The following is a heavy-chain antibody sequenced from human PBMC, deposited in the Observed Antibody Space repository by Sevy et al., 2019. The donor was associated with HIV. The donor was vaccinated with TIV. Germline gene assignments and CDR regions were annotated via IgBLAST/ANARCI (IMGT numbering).Heavy chain of an antibody. CDR3: ARELRWPARLVTGTTGGFDL. Sequence: GGSLRLSCAASGFTFSSYWMQWVRQVPGKGLRWVSRINSNGSATTYADSVKGRFIISRDNAKNTLHLQMSGLSAEDTAVYYCARELRWPARLVTGTTGGFDLWGQGTLVTVSS. J-gene: IGHJ4*02. V-gene: IGHV3-74*01. D-gene: IGHD1-20*01. CDR1: GFTFSSYW. CDR2: INSNGSAT.